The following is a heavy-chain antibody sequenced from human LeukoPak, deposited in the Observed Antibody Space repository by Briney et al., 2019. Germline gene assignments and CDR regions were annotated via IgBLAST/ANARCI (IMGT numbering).Heavy chain of an antibody. CDR2: VYYSGST. V-gene: IGHV4-30-4*08. CDR3: ARVGCSGGRCYTLDY. CDR1: GDSISSGGYY. J-gene: IGHJ4*02. Sequence: SETLSLTCTVSGDSISSGGYYWAWIRQHPGKGLEWIGYVYYSGSTYYNSSLKSRVIISVDTSKNQFSLNLSSVTAADTAVYYCARVGCSGGRCYTLDYWGQGTLVTVSS. D-gene: IGHD2-15*01.